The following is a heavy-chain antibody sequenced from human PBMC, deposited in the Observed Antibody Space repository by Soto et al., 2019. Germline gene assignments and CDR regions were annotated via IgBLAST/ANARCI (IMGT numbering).Heavy chain of an antibody. CDR1: GFTFSSYA. V-gene: IGHV3-23*01. CDR3: AKARISGSWQGYFDY. CDR2: ISGSGGST. J-gene: IGHJ4*02. D-gene: IGHD6-13*01. Sequence: GGSLRLSCAASGFTFSSYAMSWVRQAPGKGLEWVSAISGSGGSTYYADSVKGRFTISRDNSKNTLYLQMNSLRAEDTAVYYCAKARISGSWQGYFDYWGQGTLVTVSS.